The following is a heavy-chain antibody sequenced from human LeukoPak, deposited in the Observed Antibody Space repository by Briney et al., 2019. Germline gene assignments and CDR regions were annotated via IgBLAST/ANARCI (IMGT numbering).Heavy chain of an antibody. CDR3: ARETGWVFDA. CDR2: ISPNGDII. J-gene: IGHJ4*02. D-gene: IGHD7-27*01. Sequence: GGSLRLSCAAAGFPFSDRYMSWLRQAPGKGMEWVAYISPNGDIIHYADSVRGRFTISRDNAKNSLYLQVNSLRAEDTAIYYCARETGWVFDAWGQGTLVTVSS. CDR1: GFPFSDRY. V-gene: IGHV3-11*04.